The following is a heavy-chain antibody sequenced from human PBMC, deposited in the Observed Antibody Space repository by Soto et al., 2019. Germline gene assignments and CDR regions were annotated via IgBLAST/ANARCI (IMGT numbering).Heavy chain of an antibody. Sequence: QVQLQQWGAGLLKPSETLSLTCAVYGGSFSGYYWSWIRQPPGKGPEWIGEINHSGSTNYNPSLKSRVTISVDTSKNQFSLKLSSVTAADTAVYYCARRPITMVRGVISPRYFDYWGQGTLVTVSS. CDR1: GGSFSGYY. D-gene: IGHD3-10*01. J-gene: IGHJ4*02. V-gene: IGHV4-34*01. CDR3: ARRPITMVRGVISPRYFDY. CDR2: INHSGST.